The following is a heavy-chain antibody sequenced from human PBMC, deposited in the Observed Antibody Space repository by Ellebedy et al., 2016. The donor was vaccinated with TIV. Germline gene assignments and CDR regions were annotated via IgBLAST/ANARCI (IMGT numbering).Heavy chain of an antibody. CDR1: GFTFNNYW. CDR3: ARGPFEN. CDR2: INQDGSEK. V-gene: IGHV3-7*03. Sequence: GGSLRLSXAASGFTFNNYWMHWVRQAPGKGLEWVANINQDGSEKYYVDSVKGRFTISRDNAKNSLYLQMNSLRAEDTALYYCARGPFENWGQGTLVTVSS. J-gene: IGHJ4*02.